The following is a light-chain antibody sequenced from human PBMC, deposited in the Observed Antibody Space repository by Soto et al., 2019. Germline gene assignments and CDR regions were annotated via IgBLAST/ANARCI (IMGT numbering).Light chain of an antibody. Sequence: DIQMTQSPSTLSASVGDRVTIISRPSQSISSWLAWYQQKPGKAPNLLIYKASSLESGVPSRFSGSGSGTEFTLTISSLQPDDFATYYCQQYNSYPTFGGGTKVEIK. CDR1: QSISSW. CDR3: QQYNSYPT. V-gene: IGKV1-5*03. CDR2: KAS. J-gene: IGKJ4*01.